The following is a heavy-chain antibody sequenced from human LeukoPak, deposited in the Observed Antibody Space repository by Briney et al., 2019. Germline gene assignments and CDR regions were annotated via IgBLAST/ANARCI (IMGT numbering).Heavy chain of an antibody. D-gene: IGHD3-22*01. CDR1: GITLSNYG. CDR3: AKRGVVIRVILVGFHKEAYYFDS. Sequence: GGSLRLSCEVSGITLSNYGMSWVRQAPGKGLEWVAGISGSADGTNYADSVKGRFTISRDNSKNTLHLQMNRLRAEDTAVYFCAKRGVVIRVILVGFHKEAYYFDSWGQGALVTVSS. J-gene: IGHJ4*02. CDR2: ISGSADGT. V-gene: IGHV3-23*01.